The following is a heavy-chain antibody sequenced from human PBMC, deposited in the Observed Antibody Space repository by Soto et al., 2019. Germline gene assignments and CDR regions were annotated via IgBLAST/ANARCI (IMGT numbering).Heavy chain of an antibody. D-gene: IGHD3-22*01. V-gene: IGHV3-30*18. CDR1: GFTFSSYG. CDR2: ISYDGSNK. Sequence: GGSLRLSCAASGFTFSSYGMHWVRQAPGKGLEWVAVISYDGSNKNYADSVKGRYTISRYNFKNTLYLQMYTLKAEDTAVYYCAKLAHSSGYQNWFDPWGQGTLVTVSS. J-gene: IGHJ5*02. CDR3: AKLAHSSGYQNWFDP.